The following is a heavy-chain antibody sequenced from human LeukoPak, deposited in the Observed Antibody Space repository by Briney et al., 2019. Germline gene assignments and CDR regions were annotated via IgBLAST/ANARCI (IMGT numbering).Heavy chain of an antibody. CDR1: GGSFSGYY. CDR2: INHSGST. V-gene: IGHV4-34*01. J-gene: IGHJ4*02. CDR3: ARGSNYDSSGYVDY. Sequence: SETLSLTCAVYGGSFSGYYWSWIRQPPGKGLEWIGEINHSGSTNYNPSLKSRVTISADTSKNQFSLKLSSVTAADTAVYYCARGSNYDSSGYVDYWGQGTLVTVSS. D-gene: IGHD3-22*01.